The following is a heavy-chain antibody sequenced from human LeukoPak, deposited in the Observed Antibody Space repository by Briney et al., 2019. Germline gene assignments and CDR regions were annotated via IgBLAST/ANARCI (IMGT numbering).Heavy chain of an antibody. Sequence: GGSLRLSCAASGFTFSSYWMSWVRQAPGKGLEWVAVISYDGSNKYYADSVKGRFTISRDNSKNTLYLQMNSLRAEDTAVYYCARATMVRGVPNDYWGQGTLVTVSS. V-gene: IGHV3-30-3*01. J-gene: IGHJ4*02. D-gene: IGHD3-10*01. CDR1: GFTFSSYW. CDR3: ARATMVRGVPNDY. CDR2: ISYDGSNK.